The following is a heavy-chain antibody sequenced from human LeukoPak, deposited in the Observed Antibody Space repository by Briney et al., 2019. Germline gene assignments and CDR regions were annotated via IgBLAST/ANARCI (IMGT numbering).Heavy chain of an antibody. Sequence: GGSLRLSCAASGFTFDDYAMHWVRQAPGKGLEWVSLISGDGGSTYYAGSAKGRFTIFRDNSKNSLYLQMNSLRTEDTALYYCAKDLSGYCSGGSCYYYGMDVWGQGTTVTVSS. J-gene: IGHJ6*02. CDR3: AKDLSGYCSGGSCYYYGMDV. V-gene: IGHV3-43*02. CDR2: ISGDGGST. CDR1: GFTFDDYA. D-gene: IGHD2-15*01.